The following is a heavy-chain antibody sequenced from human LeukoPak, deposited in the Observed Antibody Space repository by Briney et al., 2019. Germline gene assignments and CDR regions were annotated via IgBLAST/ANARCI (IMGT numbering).Heavy chain of an antibody. J-gene: IGHJ4*02. V-gene: IGHV3-30-3*01. Sequence: GGSLRLSCAASGFTFSSYAMHWVRQAPGKGLEWVAVISYDGSNKYYADSVKGRFTISRDNSKNTLYLQMNSLRAEDTAVYYCASDRITMIVVDPYYFDYWGQGTLVTVSS. D-gene: IGHD3-22*01. CDR3: ASDRITMIVVDPYYFDY. CDR1: GFTFSSYA. CDR2: ISYDGSNK.